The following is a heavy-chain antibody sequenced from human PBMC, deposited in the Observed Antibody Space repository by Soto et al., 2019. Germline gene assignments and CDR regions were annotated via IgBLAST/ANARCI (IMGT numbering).Heavy chain of an antibody. V-gene: IGHV1-8*01. CDR1: VYTFTSYD. D-gene: IGHD3-9*01. CDR2: MNPNSGNT. J-gene: IGHJ4*02. CDR3: ASLYYDILTGYYKALAY. Sequence: GXSVKVSCKASVYTFTSYDINWVRQATGQGLEWMGWMNPNSGNTGYAQKFQGRVTMTRNTSISTAYMELSSLRSEDTAVYYCASLYYDILTGYYKALAYWGQGTLVTVSS.